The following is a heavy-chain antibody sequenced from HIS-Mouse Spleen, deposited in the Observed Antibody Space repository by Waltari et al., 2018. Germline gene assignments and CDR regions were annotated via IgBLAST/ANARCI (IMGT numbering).Heavy chain of an antibody. CDR2: IYWDDDK. CDR3: AHRPGGDDAFDI. CDR1: GFSPSTSGVG. D-gene: IGHD2-21*01. V-gene: IGHV2-5*02. Sequence: QITLKESGPTLVKPTQTLPLTCTFSGFSPSTSGVGVGWIRQPPGKALEWLALIYWDDDKRYSPSLKSRLTITKDTSKNQVVLTMTNMDPVDTATYYCAHRPGGDDAFDIWGQGTMVTVSS. J-gene: IGHJ3*02.